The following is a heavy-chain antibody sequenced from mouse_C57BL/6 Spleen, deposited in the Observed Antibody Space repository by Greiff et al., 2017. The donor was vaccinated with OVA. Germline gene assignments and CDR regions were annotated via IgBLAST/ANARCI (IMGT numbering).Heavy chain of an antibody. V-gene: IGHV1-64*01. CDR1: GYTFTSYW. Sequence: VQLQQPGAELVKPGASVKLSCKASGYTFTSYWMHWVTQRPGQGLEWIGMIHPNSGSTNYNEKFKSKATLTVDKSSSTAYMQLSSLTAEDSAVYYSARGRNYPDWFAYWGQGTLVTVSA. J-gene: IGHJ3*01. D-gene: IGHD1-1*02. CDR3: ARGRNYPDWFAY. CDR2: IHPNSGST.